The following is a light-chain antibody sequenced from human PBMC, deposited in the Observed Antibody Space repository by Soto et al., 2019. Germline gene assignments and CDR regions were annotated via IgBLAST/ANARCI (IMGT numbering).Light chain of an antibody. CDR1: QTINNN. J-gene: IGKJ1*01. Sequence: VMTQAPATLSVSPGERATLSCRASQTINNNVAWYQLKDGQVPRLVIYGASTRATDIPARFSGSGSGTEFTLTISSLQSEDFAVYYCQQYGSSPRTFGQGTKVDIK. CDR2: GAS. V-gene: IGKV3-15*01. CDR3: QQYGSSPRT.